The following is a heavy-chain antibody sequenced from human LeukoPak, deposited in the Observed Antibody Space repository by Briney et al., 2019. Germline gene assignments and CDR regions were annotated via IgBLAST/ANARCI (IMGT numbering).Heavy chain of an antibody. V-gene: IGHV3-7*01. CDR3: ARGRRYDYVWGSYPFDY. J-gene: IGHJ4*02. CDR2: IKQDGSEK. CDR1: GFTFSSYW. D-gene: IGHD3-16*01. Sequence: PGGSLRLSCAASGFTFSSYWMSWVRQAPGKGLEWVANIKQDGSEKYYVDSVKGRFTISRDNAKNSLYQQMNSLRAEDTAVYYCARGRRYDYVWGSYPFDYWGQGTLVTVSS.